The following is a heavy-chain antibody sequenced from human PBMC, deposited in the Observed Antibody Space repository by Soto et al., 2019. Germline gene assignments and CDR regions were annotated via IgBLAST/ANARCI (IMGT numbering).Heavy chain of an antibody. D-gene: IGHD6-13*01. Sequence: PVGSLRLSCAASGFTFSSYWMHWVRQAPGKGLVWVSRINSDGSTTGYADSVKGRFTISRDNAKNTLYLQMNSLRAEDTAVYYCARDQYSSTWHYFDFWGQGTQVTVSS. J-gene: IGHJ4*02. CDR2: INSDGSTT. CDR3: ARDQYSSTWHYFDF. CDR1: GFTFSSYW. V-gene: IGHV3-74*01.